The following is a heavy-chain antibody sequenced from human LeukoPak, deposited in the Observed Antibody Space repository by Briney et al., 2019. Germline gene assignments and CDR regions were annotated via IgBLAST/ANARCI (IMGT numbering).Heavy chain of an antibody. V-gene: IGHV6-1*01. Sequence: PSQTLSLTCAISGDSVSSNNIAWNWISPSPSRGLEWLGRTYYKSKWNNECAVPVERGITITPDTSKNQYSLQLNSVTPEDTAVYFCARYNWGAARSIDIWGQGTGDIVSS. CDR3: ARYNWGAARSIDI. J-gene: IGHJ3*02. CDR1: GDSVSSNNIA. CDR2: TYYKSKWNN. D-gene: IGHD1-20*01.